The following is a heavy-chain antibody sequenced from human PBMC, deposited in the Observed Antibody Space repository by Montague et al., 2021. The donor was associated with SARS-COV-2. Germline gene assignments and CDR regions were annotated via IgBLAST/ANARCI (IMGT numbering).Heavy chain of an antibody. Sequence: SETLSLTCTVSGGSISSYYWSWIRQPPGKGLEWIGYIYYSGSTNYNPSLRSRVTISVDTSKNQFSLKLSSLTAADTAVYYCARVKRGYGYGWDVSAHFDYWGQGTLVTVSS. CDR1: GGSISSYY. CDR2: IYYSGST. J-gene: IGHJ4*02. D-gene: IGHD6-19*01. CDR3: ARVKRGYGYGWDVSAHFDY. V-gene: IGHV4-59*01.